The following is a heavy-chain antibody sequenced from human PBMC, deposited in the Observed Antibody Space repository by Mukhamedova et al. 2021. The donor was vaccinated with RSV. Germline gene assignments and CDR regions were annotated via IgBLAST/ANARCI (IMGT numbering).Heavy chain of an antibody. CDR2: ITTYNGNT. V-gene: IGHV1-18*01. Sequence: GLEWMGWITTYNGNTNYAPKFQGRVTMTTHTSTSTAYMELRSLRSDDTAVYYCARGGYSGGWYIDYWGQGTLVTVSS. J-gene: IGHJ4*02. D-gene: IGHD6-19*01. CDR3: ARGGYSGGWYIDY.